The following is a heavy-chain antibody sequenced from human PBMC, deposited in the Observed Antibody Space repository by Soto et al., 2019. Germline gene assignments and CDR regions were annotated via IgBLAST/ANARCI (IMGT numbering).Heavy chain of an antibody. D-gene: IGHD3-10*01. CDR3: AKGRGGSGSLTPRVDF. CDR2: ISGGGDTT. CDR1: GSTFNNYA. J-gene: IGHJ4*02. V-gene: IGHV3-23*01. Sequence: EVPLLESGGGLVQPGGSLRLSCAASGSTFNNYAMTWVRQAPGKGLEWVSAISGGGDTTSYADSVKGRFTVSRDGSKNTLYLQMSSLRAEDTALYYCAKGRGGSGSLTPRVDFWGQGTLVTVSS.